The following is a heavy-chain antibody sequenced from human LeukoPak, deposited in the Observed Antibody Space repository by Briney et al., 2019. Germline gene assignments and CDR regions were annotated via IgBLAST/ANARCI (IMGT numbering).Heavy chain of an antibody. Sequence: GESLKISCKGSGYSFTSYWIGWVRQMPGKGLEWMGIIYPGDSDTRYSPSFQGQVTISADKSISTAYLQWSSLKASDTAMYYCARLIYSGWYAPPYYFDYWGQGTLVTVSS. CDR1: GYSFTSYW. D-gene: IGHD6-19*01. CDR2: IYPGDSDT. V-gene: IGHV5-51*01. J-gene: IGHJ4*02. CDR3: ARLIYSGWYAPPYYFDY.